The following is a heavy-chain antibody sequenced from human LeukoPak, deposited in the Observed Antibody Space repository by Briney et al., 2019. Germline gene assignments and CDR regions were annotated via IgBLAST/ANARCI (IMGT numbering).Heavy chain of an antibody. Sequence: SQTLSLTCTVSGGSIGSGGYYWSWIRQHPGKGLEWIGYIYYSGSTYYNPSLKSRVTISVDTSKNQFSLKLSSVTAADTAVYYCARATGGQAFCSGGSCYFDYWGQGTLVTVSS. CDR1: GGSIGSGGYY. V-gene: IGHV4-31*03. J-gene: IGHJ4*02. CDR3: ARATGGQAFCSGGSCYFDY. D-gene: IGHD2-15*01. CDR2: IYYSGST.